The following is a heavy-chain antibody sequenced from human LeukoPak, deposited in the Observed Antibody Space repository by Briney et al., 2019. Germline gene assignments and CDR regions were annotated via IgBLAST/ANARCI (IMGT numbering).Heavy chain of an antibody. CDR1: GVSISSGIYY. Sequence: KPSQTLSLTCTVSGVSISSGIYYWSCIRQPAGKGLERIGRIYTSGSTNYNPSLKSQVTISVDTSKNQFSPKLSSVTAADTAVYYCARDSSGYDAFDIWGQGTMVTVSS. V-gene: IGHV4-61*02. CDR2: IYTSGST. J-gene: IGHJ3*02. CDR3: ARDSSGYDAFDI. D-gene: IGHD3-22*01.